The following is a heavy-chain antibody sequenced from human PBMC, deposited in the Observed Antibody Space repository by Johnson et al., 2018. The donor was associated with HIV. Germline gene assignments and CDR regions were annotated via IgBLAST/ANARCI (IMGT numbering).Heavy chain of an antibody. V-gene: IGHV3-30-3*01. CDR2: ISDEGSNK. D-gene: IGHD3-10*01. CDR3: ARVSYGSGTQGAFDI. CDR1: GFTFSSYA. Sequence: QVQLVESGGGVVQPGRSLRLSCAASGFTFSSYAMHWVRQAPGKGLEWVAVISDEGSNKYYADSVKGRFTISRDNSKNSLYLQMNSLRAEDTAVYYCARVSYGSGTQGAFDIWGQGTMVTVSS. J-gene: IGHJ3*02.